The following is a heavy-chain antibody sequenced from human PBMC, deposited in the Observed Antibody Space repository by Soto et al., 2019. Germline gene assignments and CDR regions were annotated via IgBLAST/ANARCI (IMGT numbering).Heavy chain of an antibody. J-gene: IGHJ4*02. V-gene: IGHV1-46*02. CDR2: INPTGGST. CDR3: AREGSQWLAD. D-gene: IGHD6-19*01. CDR1: GYNFNSYH. Sequence: QVQLVQSGAEVKKPGASVKVSCKASGYNFNSYHIHWVRQAPGQGPEWMGIINPTGGSTTYAEKFQGRITMTRDTSTNMVYMELSSLRSEDTAVYYCAREGSQWLADWGQGTLVIVSS.